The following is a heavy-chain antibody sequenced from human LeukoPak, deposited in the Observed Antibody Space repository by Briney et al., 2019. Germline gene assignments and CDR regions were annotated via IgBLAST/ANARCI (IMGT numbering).Heavy chain of an antibody. CDR3: ARVMRGSSWSRNFDY. D-gene: IGHD6-13*01. CDR2: INSDGSST. Sequence: GGSLRLSCAASGFTFSSYWMHWVRQAPGKGLGWVSRINSDGSSTSYADSVKGRFTISRDNAKNTLYLQMNSLRAEHTAVYYCARVMRGSSWSRNFDYWGQGTLVTVSS. CDR1: GFTFSSYW. J-gene: IGHJ4*02. V-gene: IGHV3-74*01.